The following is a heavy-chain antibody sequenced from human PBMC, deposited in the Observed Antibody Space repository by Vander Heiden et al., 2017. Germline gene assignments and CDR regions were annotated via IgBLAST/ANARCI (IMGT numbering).Heavy chain of an antibody. CDR2: LKKDGTEK. CDR3: ARDESRNYYDY. V-gene: IGHV3-7*01. CDR1: GFTFSNYW. D-gene: IGHD3-10*01. J-gene: IGHJ4*02. Sequence: EVQLVESGGGLVQPGGSLRLSCAASGFTFSNYWMTWVRQAPGKGLEWLASLKKDGTEKYESDSVKGRFTISRDNAKNSLYMKMNRLRAEDTAVYYCARDESRNYYDYWGQGTLVTVYS.